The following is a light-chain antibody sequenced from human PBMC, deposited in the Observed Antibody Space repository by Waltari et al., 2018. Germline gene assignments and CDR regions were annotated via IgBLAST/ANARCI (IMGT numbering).Light chain of an antibody. J-gene: IGLJ1*01. CDR1: SSDIGAYNF. CDR3: CSYRTPDTLV. Sequence: QSALTQPASVSGPPGQSITIPCTGTSSDIGAYNFVSWYQQDPGKAPKFMIYDVSYRPSGVSSRFSGSKSGDTASLTISGLQIEDEADYYCCSYRTPDTLVFGTGTKVTVL. V-gene: IGLV2-14*03. CDR2: DVS.